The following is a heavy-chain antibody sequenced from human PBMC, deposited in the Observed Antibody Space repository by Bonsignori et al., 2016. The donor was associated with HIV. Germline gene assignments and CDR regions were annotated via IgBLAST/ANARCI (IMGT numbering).Heavy chain of an antibody. Sequence: GESLKISCAASGFSVSSNYMSWVRQAPGKGLEWVSVIYSDGNTYYADSVKGRFTISRDNSKNTLFLQMNSLRAEDTAVYYCARDRDSSWGWFDPWGQGTLVTVSS. V-gene: IGHV3-53*01. J-gene: IGHJ5*02. D-gene: IGHD6-13*01. CDR1: GFSVSSNY. CDR3: ARDRDSSWGWFDP. CDR2: IYSDGNT.